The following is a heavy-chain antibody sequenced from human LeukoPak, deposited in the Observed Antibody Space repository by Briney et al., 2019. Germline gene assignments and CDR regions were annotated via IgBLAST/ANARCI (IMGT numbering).Heavy chain of an antibody. Sequence: SVKVSCKASGGTFSSYAISWVRQAPGQGLEWMGRIIPILGIANYAQKFQGRVTITADKSMSTAYMELSSLRSEDTAVYYCAGGDTVTTWFDYWGQGTLVTVSS. CDR1: GGTFSSYA. D-gene: IGHD4-17*01. J-gene: IGHJ4*02. CDR3: AGGDTVTTWFDY. V-gene: IGHV1-69*04. CDR2: IIPILGIA.